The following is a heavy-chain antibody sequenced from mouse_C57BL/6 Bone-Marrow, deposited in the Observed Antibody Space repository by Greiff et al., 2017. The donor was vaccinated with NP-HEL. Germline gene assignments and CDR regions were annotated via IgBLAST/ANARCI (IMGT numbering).Heavy chain of an antibody. D-gene: IGHD4-1*01. Sequence: QVQLQQSGAELVRPGTSVKVSCKASGYAFTNYLIEWVKQRPGQGLEWIGVINPGSGGTNYNEKFKGKATLTADKSSSTAYMQLSSLTSEDSAVYFGAREVGTGTYYFDYWGQGTTLTVSS. CDR2: INPGSGGT. CDR3: AREVGTGTYYFDY. J-gene: IGHJ2*01. V-gene: IGHV1-54*01. CDR1: GYAFTNYL.